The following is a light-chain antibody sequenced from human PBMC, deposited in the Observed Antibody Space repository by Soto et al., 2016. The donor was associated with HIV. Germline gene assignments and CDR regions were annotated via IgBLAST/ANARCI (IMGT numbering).Light chain of an antibody. CDR3: QQYHSSWT. Sequence: DIQLTQSPSFVSASVGDRVTITCRASQGMSSYLAWYQQKPGKAPDLLIYAASTLHSEVPSRFSGSGSGTEFTLTISSLQPDDFAIYYCQQYHSSWTFGQGTKVELK. V-gene: IGKV1-9*01. CDR2: AAS. CDR1: QGMSSY. J-gene: IGKJ1*01.